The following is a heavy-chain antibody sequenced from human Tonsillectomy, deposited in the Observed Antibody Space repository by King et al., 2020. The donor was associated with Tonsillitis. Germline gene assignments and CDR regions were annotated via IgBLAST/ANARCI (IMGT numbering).Heavy chain of an antibody. CDR3: AGDSDSSGRNWYFDL. CDR2: IQSDGSRE. D-gene: IGHD2-21*01. Sequence: VQLVESGGGVVQPGGSLRLSCAASGFSFSFYGMHWVRQAPGKGLEWVAAIQSDGSREYYADSAKGRFTISRDNSKDTHYLQMNTLRADDTAVYYCAGDSDSSGRNWYFDLWGRGTLVTVSS. V-gene: IGHV3-30*19. CDR1: GFSFSFYG. J-gene: IGHJ2*01.